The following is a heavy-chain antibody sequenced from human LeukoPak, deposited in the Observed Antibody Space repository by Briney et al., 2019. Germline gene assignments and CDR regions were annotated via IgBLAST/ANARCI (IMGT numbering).Heavy chain of an antibody. Sequence: VASVKVSCKASGYTFNSYDINWVRQATGQGLEWMGWMHPNSGNTAYAQKFQGRVSMTRDTSISTAYMELSSLRSEDTAVYYCARVSFDTSGNKINFDYWGHGTLVTASS. CDR1: GYTFNSYD. CDR3: ARVSFDTSGNKINFDY. V-gene: IGHV1-8*01. D-gene: IGHD3-22*01. J-gene: IGHJ4*01. CDR2: MHPNSGNT.